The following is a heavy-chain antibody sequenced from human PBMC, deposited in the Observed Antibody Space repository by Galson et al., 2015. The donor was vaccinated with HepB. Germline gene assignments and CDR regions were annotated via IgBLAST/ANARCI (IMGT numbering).Heavy chain of an antibody. CDR1: GYSFTSYW. V-gene: IGHV5-10-1*01. CDR2: IDPSDSYT. D-gene: IGHD3-10*01. Sequence: QSGAEVKKPGESLRISCKGSGYSFTSYWISWVRQMPGKGLEWMGRIDPSDSYTNYSPSFQGHVTISADKSISTAYLQWSSLKASDTAMYYCARHESWFGEFNYYGMDVWGQGTTVTVSS. J-gene: IGHJ6*02. CDR3: ARHESWFGEFNYYGMDV.